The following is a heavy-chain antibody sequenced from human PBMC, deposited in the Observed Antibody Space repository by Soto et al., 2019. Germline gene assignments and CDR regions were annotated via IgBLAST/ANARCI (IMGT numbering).Heavy chain of an antibody. J-gene: IGHJ4*02. D-gene: IGHD2-15*01. V-gene: IGHV1-18*01. CDR1: GYTFTSYG. Sequence: QVQLVQSGAEVKKPGASVKVSCKASGYTFTSYGISWVRQAPGQGLEWMGWISAYNGNTNYAQKLQGRVTMTTDTSTSTAYMELRSLRSDDAAVYYCARDGIGYCSGGSCHVDYWGQGTLVTVSS. CDR2: ISAYNGNT. CDR3: ARDGIGYCSGGSCHVDY.